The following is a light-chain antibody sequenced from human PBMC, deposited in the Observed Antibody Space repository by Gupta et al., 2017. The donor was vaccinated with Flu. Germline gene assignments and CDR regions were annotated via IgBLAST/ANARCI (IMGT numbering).Light chain of an antibody. CDR1: RSVLYTSNNKNY. V-gene: IGKV4-1*01. J-gene: IGKJ1*01. CDR3: QQDLPSPWT. CDR2: WAS. Sequence: IVMTQSPDSLAVSLGERATINCKSSRSVLYTSNNKNYLAWLQQKPGQPPKVVIYWASTRESGVPERFSGSGSGTDFTLNISGLQAEDVAVYHCQQDLPSPWTFGQGTKVEIK.